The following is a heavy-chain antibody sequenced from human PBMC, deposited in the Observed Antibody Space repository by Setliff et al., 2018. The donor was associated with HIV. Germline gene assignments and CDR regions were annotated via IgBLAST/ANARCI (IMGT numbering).Heavy chain of an antibody. Sequence: ASETLSLTCTVSGGSISISDWSWIRQPPGKGLEWIGYIYYTGSTNYNSSFRSRVTISRDTSKNQFSLKLRSVTAADTAVYYCARETWEYYDTLTGYYRSPKNFDSWGQGTLVTVSS. CDR1: GGSISISD. CDR3: ARETWEYYDTLTGYYRSPKNFDS. J-gene: IGHJ4*02. CDR2: IYYTGST. D-gene: IGHD3-9*01. V-gene: IGHV4-59*01.